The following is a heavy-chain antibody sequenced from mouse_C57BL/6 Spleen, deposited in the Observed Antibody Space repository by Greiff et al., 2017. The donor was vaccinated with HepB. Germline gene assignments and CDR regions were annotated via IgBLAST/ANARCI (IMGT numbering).Heavy chain of an antibody. Sequence: VQLQQSGPELVKPGASVKISCKASGYSFTSYYIHWVKQRPGQGLEWIGWIYPGSGNTKYNEKFKGKATLTADTSSSTAYMQLSSLTSEDSAVYYCASPSYYGSSLWYFDVWGTGTTVTVSS. J-gene: IGHJ1*03. CDR2: IYPGSGNT. V-gene: IGHV1-66*01. D-gene: IGHD1-1*01. CDR1: GYSFTSYY. CDR3: ASPSYYGSSLWYFDV.